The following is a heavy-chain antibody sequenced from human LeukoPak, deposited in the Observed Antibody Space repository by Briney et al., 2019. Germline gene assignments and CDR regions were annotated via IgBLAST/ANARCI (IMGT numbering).Heavy chain of an antibody. D-gene: IGHD3-22*01. CDR3: AREGNYYDKTEGSLDY. CDR2: ISGSGGST. V-gene: IGHV3-23*01. J-gene: IGHJ4*02. CDR1: GFTFSSYA. Sequence: GGSLRLSCAASGFTFSSYAMSWVRQAPGKGLEWVSAISGSGGSTYYADSVKGRFTISRDNAKNTLYLQMNSLRAEDTAVYYCAREGNYYDKTEGSLDYWGQGTLVTVSS.